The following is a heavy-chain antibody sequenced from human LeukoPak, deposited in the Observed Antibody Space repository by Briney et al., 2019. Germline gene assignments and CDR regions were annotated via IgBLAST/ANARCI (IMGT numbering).Heavy chain of an antibody. V-gene: IGHV6-1*01. CDR2: TYYRSKWYN. CDR3: ARDSPSPIPTYSSSWYRKYYYYGMDV. J-gene: IGHJ6*02. CDR1: GDSVSSNSAA. D-gene: IGHD6-13*01. Sequence: SQTLSLTCAISGDSVSSNSAAWNWIRQSPSRGLEWLGRTYYRSKWYNDYAVSVKSRITINPDTSKNQFSPQLNSVTPEDTAVYYCARDSPSPIPTYSSSWYRKYYYYGMDVWGQGTTVTVSS.